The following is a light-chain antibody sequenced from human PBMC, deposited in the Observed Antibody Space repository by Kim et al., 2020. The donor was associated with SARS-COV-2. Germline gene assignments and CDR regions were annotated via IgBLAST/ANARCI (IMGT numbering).Light chain of an antibody. Sequence: RVTISCPGSSSNSGAYCDVHWYQQLPGTAPKLLIHGNTNRPSGVPDRFSGSKSGTSASLDITGLQAEDEAVYYCQSYDRSLSGSVFGGGTQLTVL. CDR1: SSNSGAYCD. V-gene: IGLV1-40*01. CDR2: GNT. J-gene: IGLJ3*02. CDR3: QSYDRSLSGSV.